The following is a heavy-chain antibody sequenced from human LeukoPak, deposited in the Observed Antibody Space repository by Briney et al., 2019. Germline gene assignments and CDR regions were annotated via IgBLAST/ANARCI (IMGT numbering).Heavy chain of an antibody. V-gene: IGHV3-53*01. D-gene: IGHD5-24*01. Sequence: PGGSLRLSCAASGFTVSSNYMSWVRQAPGKGLEWVSVIYVDGTTYYADSVKGRFTISRDNSKNTLSLQMNSLRAEDTAAYYCARGDGYNFFDYWGQGTLVTVSS. CDR3: ARGDGYNFFDY. CDR2: IYVDGTT. J-gene: IGHJ4*02. CDR1: GFTVSSNY.